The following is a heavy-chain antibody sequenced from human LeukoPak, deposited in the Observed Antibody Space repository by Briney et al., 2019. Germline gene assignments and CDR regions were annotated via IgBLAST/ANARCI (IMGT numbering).Heavy chain of an antibody. CDR3: ARDLSPVVRASPMGY. CDR2: ITYDGYYK. J-gene: IGHJ4*02. Sequence: GRCLSLSCAVSGFTFTSYGTHWVRQSPGKGLEWVALITYDGYYKYYSDSVKGRLTISSHTSKNTLYLQMNSLRAEDTAVYYCARDLSPVVRASPMGYWGQGTLVTVSS. D-gene: IGHD3-10*01. CDR1: GFTFTSYG. V-gene: IGHV3-30*03.